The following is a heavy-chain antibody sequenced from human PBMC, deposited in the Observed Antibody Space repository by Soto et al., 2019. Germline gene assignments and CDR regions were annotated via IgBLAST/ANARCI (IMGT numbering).Heavy chain of an antibody. CDR3: ATTPYGDYWWYFDY. CDR1: GFTFSSYA. Sequence: GGSLRLSCAASGFTFSSYAMSWVRQAPGKGLEWVSAISGSGGSTYYADSVKGRFTISRDNSKNTLYLQMNSLRAEDTAVYYCATTPYGDYWWYFDYWGQGTLVTVSS. CDR2: ISGSGGST. D-gene: IGHD4-17*01. J-gene: IGHJ4*02. V-gene: IGHV3-23*01.